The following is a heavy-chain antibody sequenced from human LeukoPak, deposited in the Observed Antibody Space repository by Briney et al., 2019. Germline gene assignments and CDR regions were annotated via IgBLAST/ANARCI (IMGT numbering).Heavy chain of an antibody. V-gene: IGHV3-30*02. CDR3: AKDWAIAGSYYCMDV. J-gene: IGHJ6*03. Sequence: GGSLRLSCAASGFTFSSYGMHWVRQAPGKGLEWVAFIRYDGSNKYYADSVKGRLTISRDNSKNTLYLQMNSLRAEDTAVYYCAKDWAIAGSYYCMDVWGKGTTVTISS. CDR2: IRYDGSNK. D-gene: IGHD2-2*01. CDR1: GFTFSSYG.